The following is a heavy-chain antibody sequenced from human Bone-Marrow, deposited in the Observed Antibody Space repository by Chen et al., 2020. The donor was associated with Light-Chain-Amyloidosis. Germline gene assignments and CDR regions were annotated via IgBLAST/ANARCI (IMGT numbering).Heavy chain of an antibody. CDR1: GDSITSSTDY. Sequence: QVQLQLSGPGLVKPSETLSLKCSVSGDSITSSTDYWGWIRQPPGKGLEYIGSIYSSGSSYYKPSLKSRVTISVDTSKNQFSLRLTPATAADTAVYYCVRSRYSTGPFEVWGQGSLVTVSS. D-gene: IGHD3-16*02. CDR3: VRSRYSTGPFEV. CDR2: IYSSGSS. V-gene: IGHV4-39*07. J-gene: IGHJ1*01.